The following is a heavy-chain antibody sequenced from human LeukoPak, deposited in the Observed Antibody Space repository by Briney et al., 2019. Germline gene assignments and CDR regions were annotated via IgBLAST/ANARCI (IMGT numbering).Heavy chain of an antibody. V-gene: IGHV4-59*01. D-gene: IGHD3-10*01. J-gene: IGHJ6*03. Sequence: SETLSLTCTVSGGSISSYYWSWIRQPPGKGLEWIGYIYYSGSTNYNPSLKSRVTISVDTSKNQFSLKLSSVTAADTAVYYCARSYRYYYGSGSYYDSYYYYYMDVWGKGTTVTISS. CDR2: IYYSGST. CDR3: ARSYRYYYGSGSYYDSYYYYYMDV. CDR1: GGSISSYY.